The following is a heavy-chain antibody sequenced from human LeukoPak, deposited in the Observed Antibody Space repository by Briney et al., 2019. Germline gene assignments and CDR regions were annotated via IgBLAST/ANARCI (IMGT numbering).Heavy chain of an antibody. CDR1: GFTFSGSA. Sequence: GGSLRLSCAASGFTFSGSAMHWVRQASGKGLEWVGRIRSKANSYATAYAASVKGRFTISRDDSKNTAYLQMNGLKTEDTAVYYCTRRHRELDYWGQGTLVTVSS. CDR2: IRSKANSYAT. J-gene: IGHJ4*02. CDR3: TRRHRELDY. V-gene: IGHV3-73*01.